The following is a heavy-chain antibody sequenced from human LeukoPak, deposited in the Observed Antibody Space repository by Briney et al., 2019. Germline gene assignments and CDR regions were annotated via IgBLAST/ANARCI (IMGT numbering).Heavy chain of an antibody. Sequence: GGSLRLSCAASGFTFSNAWMSWVRQAPGKGLEWVGRIKSKTDGGTTDYAAPVKGRFTISRDDSKNTLYLQMNSLKTEDTAVYYCTTGMHGWLNYFDYWGQGTLVTVSS. CDR1: GFTFSNAW. J-gene: IGHJ4*02. CDR3: TTGMHGWLNYFDY. D-gene: IGHD5-24*01. V-gene: IGHV3-15*01. CDR2: IKSKTDGGTT.